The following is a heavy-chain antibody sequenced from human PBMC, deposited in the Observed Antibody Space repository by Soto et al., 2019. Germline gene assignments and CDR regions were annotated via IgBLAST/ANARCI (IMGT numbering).Heavy chain of an antibody. J-gene: IGHJ3*02. CDR2: ISSSGSTI. CDR3: AKDLSSSSLWDAFDI. D-gene: IGHD6-13*01. V-gene: IGHV3-11*01. CDR1: GFTFSDYY. Sequence: PWGSLRLSCAASGFTFSDYYMSWIRQAPGKGLEWVSYISSSGSTIYYADSVKGRFTISRDNAKNSLYLQMNSLRAEDTAVYYCAKDLSSSSLWDAFDIWGQGTMVTVSS.